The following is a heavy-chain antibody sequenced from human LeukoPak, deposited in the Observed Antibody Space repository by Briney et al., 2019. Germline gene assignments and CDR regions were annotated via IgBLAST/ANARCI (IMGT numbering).Heavy chain of an antibody. CDR1: GFTFSSYG. CDR2: IRYDGSNK. J-gene: IGHJ4*02. Sequence: GGSLRLSCAASGFTFSSYGMHWVRQAPGKGLEWVAFIRYDGSNKYYADSVKGRFTISRDNSKNTLYLQMNSLRAEDTAVYYCAKSPITMVRGVYLDYWGQGTLVTVSS. CDR3: AKSPITMVRGVYLDY. V-gene: IGHV3-30*02. D-gene: IGHD3-10*01.